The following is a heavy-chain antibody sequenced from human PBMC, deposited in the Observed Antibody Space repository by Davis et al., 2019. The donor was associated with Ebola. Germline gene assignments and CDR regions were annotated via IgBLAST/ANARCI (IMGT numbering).Heavy chain of an antibody. V-gene: IGHV3-74*01. CDR1: GFTFSSYW. Sequence: GESLKTPCAAPGFTFSSYWLHWVRQTPGKGLVWVSRINTDGSFTDYADSVKGRSTISRDNARNTVSLQMNSLRPEDTDLYYCARSSYQPDWWGQGTLVTVSS. CDR3: ARSSYQPDW. D-gene: IGHD2-2*01. J-gene: IGHJ4*02. CDR2: INTDGSFT.